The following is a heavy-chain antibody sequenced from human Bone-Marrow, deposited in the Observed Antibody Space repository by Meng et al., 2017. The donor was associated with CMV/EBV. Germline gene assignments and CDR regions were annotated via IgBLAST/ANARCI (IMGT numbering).Heavy chain of an antibody. CDR1: GYTFTSYD. CDR2: MNPNSGNT. Sequence: ASVKVSCKASGYTFTSYDINWVRQATGQGLEWMGWMNPNSGNTGYAQKFQGRVTMTRNTSISTAYMELSSLRSEDTAVYYCAREPYYDFWSGYYINSYLDGYYYGMDVWGQGPTVTFYS. V-gene: IGHV1-8*01. J-gene: IGHJ6*02. CDR3: AREPYYDFWSGYYINSYLDGYYYGMDV. D-gene: IGHD3-3*01.